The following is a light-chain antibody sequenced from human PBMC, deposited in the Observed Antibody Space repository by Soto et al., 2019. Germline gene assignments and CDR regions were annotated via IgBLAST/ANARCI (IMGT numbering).Light chain of an antibody. CDR1: XXDVGGYNY. J-gene: IGLJ1*01. Sequence: QSALTQPRSVSGSPGXXVTISCTXXXXDVGGYNYVSWYQQHPGKAPKLMIYDVSKRPSGVPDRFSGSKSGNTASLTISGLQAEDEADYYCCSYAGSSYVFGTGTKLTVL. CDR3: CSYAGSSYV. CDR2: DVS. V-gene: IGLV2-11*01.